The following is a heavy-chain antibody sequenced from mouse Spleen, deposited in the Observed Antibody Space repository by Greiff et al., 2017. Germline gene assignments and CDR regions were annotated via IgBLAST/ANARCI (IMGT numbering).Heavy chain of an antibody. CDR3: ARAQGPYYYGSSRYYFDY. CDR1: GFTFSDYG. V-gene: IGHV5-17*01. CDR2: ISSGSSTI. Sequence: EVQLVESGGGLVKPGGSLKLSCAASGFTFSDYGMHWVRQAPEKGLEWVAYISSGSSTIYYADTVKGRFTISRDNAKNTLFLQMTSLRSEDTAMYYCARAQGPYYYGSSRYYFDYWGQGTTLTVSS. J-gene: IGHJ2*01. D-gene: IGHD1-1*01.